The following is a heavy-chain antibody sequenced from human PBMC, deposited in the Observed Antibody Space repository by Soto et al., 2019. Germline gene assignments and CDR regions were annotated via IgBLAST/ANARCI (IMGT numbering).Heavy chain of an antibody. CDR1: GFTFSSYA. Sequence: EVQLLESGGGLVQPGGSLRLSCAASGFTFSSYAMSWVRQAPGKGLEWVSAISGSGGSTYYADSVKGRFTISRDNSKNTLYLQMNSLRAEDTAAYYCAKDTAQLWLAGYFDYWGQGTLVTVSS. J-gene: IGHJ4*02. V-gene: IGHV3-23*01. D-gene: IGHD5-18*01. CDR3: AKDTAQLWLAGYFDY. CDR2: ISGSGGST.